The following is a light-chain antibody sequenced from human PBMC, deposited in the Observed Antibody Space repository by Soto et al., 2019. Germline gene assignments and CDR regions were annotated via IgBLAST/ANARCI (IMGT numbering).Light chain of an antibody. CDR1: QSVSNNY. CDR2: GAS. Sequence: EIVSTQSPGTLSLSPGERATLSCMASQSVSNNYLAWYQQKPGQAPRRLIYGASSRATGIPDRFSGSGSGTDFTLTISRLEPEDFAVYYCQQYGSSPTFGEGTRLEIK. J-gene: IGKJ5*01. CDR3: QQYGSSPT. V-gene: IGKV3-20*01.